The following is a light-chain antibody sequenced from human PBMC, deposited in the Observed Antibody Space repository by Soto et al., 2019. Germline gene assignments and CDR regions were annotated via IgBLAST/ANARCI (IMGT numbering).Light chain of an antibody. CDR2: DVS. CDR1: SSDVGGYNY. V-gene: IGLV2-14*01. Sequence: QSVLTQPASVSGSPGQSITISCTGTSSDVGGYNYVSWYQQHPGKAPKLMIYDVSNRPSGVSNRFSGSKSGNTDSLTISGLQAEDEADYYCSSYTSSSTYVFGTGTKVTVL. CDR3: SSYTSSSTYV. J-gene: IGLJ1*01.